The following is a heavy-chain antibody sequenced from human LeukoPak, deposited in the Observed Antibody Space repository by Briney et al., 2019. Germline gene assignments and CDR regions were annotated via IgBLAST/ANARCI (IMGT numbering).Heavy chain of an antibody. V-gene: IGHV3-30-3*01. Sequence: PGRSLRLSCAASGFTFSSYAMHWVRQAPGKGLEWVAVISYDGSNKYYADSVKGRFTISRDNSKNTLYLQMNSLRAEDTAVYYCARDLLVHYYGMDVWGQGTTVTVSS. J-gene: IGHJ6*02. CDR3: ARDLLVHYYGMDV. CDR2: ISYDGSNK. D-gene: IGHD6-6*01. CDR1: GFTFSSYA.